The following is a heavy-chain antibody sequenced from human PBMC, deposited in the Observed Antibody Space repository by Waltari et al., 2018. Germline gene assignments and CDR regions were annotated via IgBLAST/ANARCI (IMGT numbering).Heavy chain of an antibody. V-gene: IGHV4-34*01. CDR1: GGSFSGYY. J-gene: IGHJ4*02. Sequence: QVQLQQWGAGLLKPSETLSLTCAVYGGSFSGYYWSWIRQPPGKGLEWIGEINHSGSTNYNPSLKSRVTISVDTSKNQFSLKLSSVTAADTAVYYCARGGGDVVMIAMVYWGQGTLVTVSS. CDR2: INHSGST. CDR3: ARGGGDVVMIAMVY. D-gene: IGHD2-21*01.